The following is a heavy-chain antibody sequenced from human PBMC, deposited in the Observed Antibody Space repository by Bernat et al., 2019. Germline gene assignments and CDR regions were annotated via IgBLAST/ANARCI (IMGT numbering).Heavy chain of an antibody. V-gene: IGHV4-34*01. Sequence: QVQLQQWGAGLLKPSETLSLTCAVYGGSFSGYYWSWIRQPPGKGLEWIGEINHSGSTNYNPSLKSRVTISVDTSKNQFSLKLRSVTAADTAVYYCARTRTTVTPTRGYYYYMDVWGKGTTVTVSS. J-gene: IGHJ6*03. CDR3: ARTRTTVTPTRGYYYYMDV. CDR2: INHSGST. D-gene: IGHD4-17*01. CDR1: GGSFSGYY.